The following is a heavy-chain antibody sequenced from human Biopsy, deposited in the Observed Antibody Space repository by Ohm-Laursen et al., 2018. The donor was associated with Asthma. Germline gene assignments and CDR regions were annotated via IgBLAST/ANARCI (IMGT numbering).Heavy chain of an antibody. D-gene: IGHD3-3*01. CDR1: GLSSSAYY. V-gene: IGHV4-34*01. Sequence: SDTLSLTCSMYGLSSSAYYWTWIRQTPGKGLEWIGESDHRGNTNTNATLKSRVTISRAKSANEFSLKMKSVTAADTAIYYCARGPEWSGLDIWGQGTTVTVSS. J-gene: IGHJ6*02. CDR3: ARGPEWSGLDI. CDR2: SDHRGNT.